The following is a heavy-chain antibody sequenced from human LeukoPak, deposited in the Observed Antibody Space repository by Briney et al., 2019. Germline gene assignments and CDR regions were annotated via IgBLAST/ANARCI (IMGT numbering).Heavy chain of an antibody. CDR3: ARSYYYDSSGYHDY. Sequence: GGSLRLSCAASGFTFSSYSMNWVRQAPGKGLEWISYISSISITISYADSVKGRFTISRDNAKNSLYLRMNSLRAEDTAVYYCARSYYYDSSGYHDYWGQGTLVTVSS. CDR1: GFTFSSYS. D-gene: IGHD3-22*01. V-gene: IGHV3-48*04. CDR2: ISSISITI. J-gene: IGHJ4*02.